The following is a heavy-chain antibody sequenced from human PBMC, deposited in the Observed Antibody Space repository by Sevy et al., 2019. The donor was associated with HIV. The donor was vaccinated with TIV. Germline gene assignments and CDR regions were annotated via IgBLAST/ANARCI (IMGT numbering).Heavy chain of an antibody. Sequence: ASVKVSCKASGYTFTSYGISWVRQAPGQGLEWMGWISTYNSIRNPAQKFQDRVTMTTATSTSTAYMELRSLRSDDTAVYYCARSTQVTGRNNWFDPWGQGTLVTVSS. V-gene: IGHV1-18*01. CDR2: ISTYNSIR. D-gene: IGHD2-21*02. CDR1: GYTFTSYG. CDR3: ARSTQVTGRNNWFDP. J-gene: IGHJ5*02.